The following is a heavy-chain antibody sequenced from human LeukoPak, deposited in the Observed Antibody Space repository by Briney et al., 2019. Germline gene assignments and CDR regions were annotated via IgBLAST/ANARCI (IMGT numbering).Heavy chain of an antibody. V-gene: IGHV3-33*01. J-gene: IGHJ4*02. CDR2: IWYDGSNK. CDR1: GFTFSSYG. CDR3: PREDGDYPYYFDY. Sequence: GRSLRLSCAASGFTFSSYGMHWVRQAPGKGLEWVAVIWYDGSNKYYADSVKGRFTISRDNSKNTLYLQMNSLRAEDTAVYYCPREDGDYPYYFDYWGQGTLVTVSS. D-gene: IGHD4-17*01.